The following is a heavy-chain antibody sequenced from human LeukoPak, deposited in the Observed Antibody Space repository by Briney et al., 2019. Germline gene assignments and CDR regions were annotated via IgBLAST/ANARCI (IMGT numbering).Heavy chain of an antibody. CDR2: TKQDGSET. J-gene: IGHJ4*02. V-gene: IGHV3-7*04. D-gene: IGHD3-10*01. CDR1: GFIFSSYW. CDR3: ARLNYYGSGKPFDY. Sequence: GGSLRLSCAVSGFIFSSYWMSWVRQAPGKGLEWVANTKQDGSETYYVDSVKGRFTISRDNARNSLYLQMNSLRAADTAVYYCARLNYYGSGKPFDYWGQGTLVTVSS.